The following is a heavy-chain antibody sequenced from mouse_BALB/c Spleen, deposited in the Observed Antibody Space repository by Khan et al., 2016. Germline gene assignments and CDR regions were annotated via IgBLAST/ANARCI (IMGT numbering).Heavy chain of an antibody. J-gene: IGHJ3*01. CDR2: IWGDGST. V-gene: IGHV2-6-7*01. Sequence: QVQLKQSGPGLVAPSQSLSITCTVSGFSITGFAVNWVRQPPGKGLEWLGVIWGDGSTDYDSAHKSRLSISKDDSKSQVFLKMNSLQTDDTARYYCASYYDYDGGFAYWGHGTLVTVSA. CDR3: ASYYDYDGGFAY. D-gene: IGHD2-4*01. CDR1: GFSITGFA.